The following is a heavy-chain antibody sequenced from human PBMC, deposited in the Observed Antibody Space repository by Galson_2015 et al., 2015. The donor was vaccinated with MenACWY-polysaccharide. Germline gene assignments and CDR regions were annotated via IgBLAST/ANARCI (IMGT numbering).Heavy chain of an antibody. CDR3: ARDIGYCSSTSCYPSALDI. Sequence: SLRLSCAASGFTFSDYYMSWIRQAPGKGLEWVSYISSSGSTIYYADSVKGRFTISRDNAKNSLYLQMNSLRAEDTAVYYCARDIGYCSSTSCYPSALDIWGQGAMVTVSS. D-gene: IGHD2-2*01. CDR2: ISSSGSTI. CDR1: GFTFSDYY. V-gene: IGHV3-11*01. J-gene: IGHJ3*02.